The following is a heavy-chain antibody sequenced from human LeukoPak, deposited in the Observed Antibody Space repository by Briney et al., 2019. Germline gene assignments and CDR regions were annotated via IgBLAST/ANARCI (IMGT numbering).Heavy chain of an antibody. CDR3: ARASYYYDSSGPRYYFHY. V-gene: IGHV3-21*01. D-gene: IGHD3-22*01. CDR2: ISSSSSYI. J-gene: IGHJ4*02. CDR1: GFTFSSYS. Sequence: PGGSLRLSCAASGFTFSSYSMNWVRQAPGKGLEWVSSISSSSSYIYYADSVKGRFTISRDNAKNSLYLQMNSLRAEDTAVYYCARASYYYDSSGPRYYFHYWGQGTLVTVSS.